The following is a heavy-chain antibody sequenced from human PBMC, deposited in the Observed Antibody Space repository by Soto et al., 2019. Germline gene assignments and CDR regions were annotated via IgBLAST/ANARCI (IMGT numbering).Heavy chain of an antibody. D-gene: IGHD6-6*01. V-gene: IGHV3-23*01. CDR3: AKSHRRYSSSDMDV. CDR1: GFTFSSYA. Sequence: EVQVLESGGGLVQPGGCLRLSCAASGFTFSSYAVNWVRQARGKGQEWVSTICGSGGVTYYAGSVKGRFTCSRHNDKTALYLRMYRLRAEDTAVYYCAKSHRRYSSSDMDVWGQGTTVTVSS. CDR2: ICGSGGVT. J-gene: IGHJ6*02.